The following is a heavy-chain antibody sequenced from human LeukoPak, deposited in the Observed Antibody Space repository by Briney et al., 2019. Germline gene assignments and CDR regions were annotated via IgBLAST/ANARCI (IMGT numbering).Heavy chain of an antibody. J-gene: IGHJ6*02. Sequence: ASVKVSCKASGYTFTSYGISWVRQAPGQGLERMGWISAYNGNTNYAQKLQGRVTMTTDTSTSTAYMELRSLRSDDTAVYYCARGAPCDFWSGYPCYYYYYGMDVWGQGTTVTVSS. CDR1: GYTFTSYG. CDR3: ARGAPCDFWSGYPCYYYYYGMDV. V-gene: IGHV1-18*01. D-gene: IGHD3-3*01. CDR2: ISAYNGNT.